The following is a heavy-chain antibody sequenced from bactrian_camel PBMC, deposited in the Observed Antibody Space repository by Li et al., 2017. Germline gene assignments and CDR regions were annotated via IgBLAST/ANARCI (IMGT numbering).Heavy chain of an antibody. CDR2: TTSGGST. J-gene: IGHJ4*01. CDR3: AAVPRYLSWWPLTAGAVRG. D-gene: IGHD7*01. CDR1: GFTFSGYY. Sequence: VQLVESGGGLVQPGGSLRLSCAASGFTFSGYYMMSWVRQAPGKGLEWVSGTTSGGSTYYTDAVKGRFTISHDAAKNSVDLQMNSLKPDDTAVYYCAAVPRYLSWWPLTAGAVRGWGQGTQVTVS. V-gene: IGHV3S40*01.